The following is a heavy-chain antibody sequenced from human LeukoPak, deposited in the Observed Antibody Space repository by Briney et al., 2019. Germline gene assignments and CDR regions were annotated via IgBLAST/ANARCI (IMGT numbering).Heavy chain of an antibody. CDR1: GFTFSSYG. D-gene: IGHD6-19*01. Sequence: GRSLRLSCAASGFTFSSYGMHWVRQAPGKGLEWVAVLSYDGSNKYYADSVKGRFTISRDNSKNTLYLQMNSLRAEDTAVYYCAKLTGVAGTGDYWGQGTLVTVSS. J-gene: IGHJ4*02. CDR3: AKLTGVAGTGDY. CDR2: LSYDGSNK. V-gene: IGHV3-30*18.